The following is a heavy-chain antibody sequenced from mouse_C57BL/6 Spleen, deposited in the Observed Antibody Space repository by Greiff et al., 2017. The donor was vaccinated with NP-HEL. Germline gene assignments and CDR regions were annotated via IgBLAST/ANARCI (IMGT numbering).Heavy chain of an antibody. J-gene: IGHJ2*01. V-gene: IGHV5-6*02. Sequence: DVMLVESGGDLVKPGGSLKLSCAASGFTFSSYGMSWVRQTPDKRLEWVATISSGGSYTYYPDSVKGRFTISRDNAKNTLYLQMSSLKSEDTAMYYCVRHEGGYDYFDYWGQGTTLTVSS. CDR1: GFTFSSYG. D-gene: IGHD2-2*01. CDR2: ISSGGSYT. CDR3: VRHEGGYDYFDY.